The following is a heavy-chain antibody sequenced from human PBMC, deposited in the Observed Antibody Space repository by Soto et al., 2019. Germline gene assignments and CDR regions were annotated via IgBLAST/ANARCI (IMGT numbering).Heavy chain of an antibody. CDR2: IYYSGST. J-gene: IGHJ6*02. V-gene: IGHV4-59*01. D-gene: IGHD3-9*01. CDR1: GGSISSYY. CDR3: ARAPSSYDILTGYRPNHYYGMDV. Sequence: SETLSLTCTVSGGSISSYYWSWIRQPPGKGLEWIGYIYYSGSTNYNPSLKSRVTISVDTSKNQFSLKLSSVTAADTAVYYCARAPSSYDILTGYRPNHYYGMDVWGQGTTVAVYS.